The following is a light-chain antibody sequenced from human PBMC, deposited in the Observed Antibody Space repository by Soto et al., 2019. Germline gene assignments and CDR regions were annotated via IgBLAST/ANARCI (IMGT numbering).Light chain of an antibody. Sequence: DIQMTQSPATLSASVGDRVTITCRASQSISGWLAWYQQKPGKAPKVLISAASSLEGGVPSRFSGSGSGTEFTLTISGLRPDDFATYYCQQYVSYSPWTFGQGTKVEMK. CDR1: QSISGW. V-gene: IGKV1-5*01. CDR2: AAS. CDR3: QQYVSYSPWT. J-gene: IGKJ1*01.